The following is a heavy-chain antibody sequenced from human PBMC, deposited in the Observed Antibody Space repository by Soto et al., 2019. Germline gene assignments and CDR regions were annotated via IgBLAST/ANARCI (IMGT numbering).Heavy chain of an antibody. V-gene: IGHV4-59*01. J-gene: IGHJ6*02. Sequence: SVTLSLTWPVSGLSLIRYDWSLIRTTHGKGLEWIAYIYYSGSTNYNPSLKSRVTISVDTSKNQFSLKLSSVTAADTAVYYCARGDGSVTAGYYYYGMDVWGQGTTVTVS. CDR1: GLSLIRYD. D-gene: IGHD1-26*01. CDR2: IYYSGST. CDR3: ARGDGSVTAGYYYYGMDV.